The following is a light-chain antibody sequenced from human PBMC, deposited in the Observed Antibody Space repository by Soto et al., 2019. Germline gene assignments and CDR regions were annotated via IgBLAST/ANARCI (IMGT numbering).Light chain of an antibody. Sequence: QSALTQPASVSGSPGQSITISCTGTSSDVGGYNYVSWYQQHPGKAPKLMIYEVSNRPSGVSNRFSGSKSGNTASLTISGLQAEDEADYYCSSYTRRSNFVFGTGTKLTVL. J-gene: IGLJ1*01. V-gene: IGLV2-14*01. CDR2: EVS. CDR1: SSDVGGYNY. CDR3: SSYTRRSNFV.